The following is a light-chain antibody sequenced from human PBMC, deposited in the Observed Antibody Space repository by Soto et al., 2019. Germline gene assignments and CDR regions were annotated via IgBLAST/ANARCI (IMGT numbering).Light chain of an antibody. J-gene: IGKJ1*01. Sequence: DIQMTQSPSSLSASVGDRVTITCRASQSISSYLNWYQQKPGKAPKLLLYAASSLQSGVPSRFSGSGSGTDFTLTISSLQPEDFATYYCQQSYSYPWTFGQGAKVDIK. CDR3: QQSYSYPWT. CDR1: QSISSY. CDR2: AAS. V-gene: IGKV1-39*01.